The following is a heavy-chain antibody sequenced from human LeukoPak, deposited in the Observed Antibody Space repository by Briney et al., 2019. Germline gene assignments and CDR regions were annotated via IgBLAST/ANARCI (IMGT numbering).Heavy chain of an antibody. Sequence: HPGGSLRLSCATSGFSFSSYAMSWVRQAPGKGLEWVSAMSSSDDGRYYAASVRGRFTISRDTSRSTLYLRMNSLRAEDAAVYYCAKAPVTSCRGAFCYPFDYWGQGTLVTVSS. CDR1: GFSFSSYA. V-gene: IGHV3-23*01. D-gene: IGHD2-15*01. CDR3: AKAPVTSCRGAFCYPFDY. J-gene: IGHJ4*02. CDR2: MSSSDDGR.